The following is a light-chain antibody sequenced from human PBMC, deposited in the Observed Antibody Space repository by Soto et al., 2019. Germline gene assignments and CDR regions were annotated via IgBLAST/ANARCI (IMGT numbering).Light chain of an antibody. CDR1: SSDVGGFNY. CDR3: SSYAGSNNPLFV. CDR2: EVT. J-gene: IGLJ1*01. V-gene: IGLV2-8*01. Sequence: QSVLTRPPSASGSPGQSITISCTGTSSDVGGFNYVSWHQQHPGKAPKVIIYEVTKRPSGVPDRFSGSKSANTASLTVSGLQAEDEADYYCSSYAGSNNPLFVFGTGTKVTVL.